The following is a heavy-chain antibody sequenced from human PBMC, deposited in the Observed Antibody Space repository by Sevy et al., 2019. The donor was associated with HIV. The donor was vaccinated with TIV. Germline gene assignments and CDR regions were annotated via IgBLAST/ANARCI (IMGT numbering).Heavy chain of an antibody. CDR2: IYSSGTT. Sequence: GGSLRLSCAASGFTVSSIYMSWVRQAPGKGLEWVSIIYSSGTTYYADSVKGRFTISRDNSKNALCLQMNSLRAEDTAVYYCAGYITAAGSGWFDPWGQGTLVTVSS. V-gene: IGHV3-66*02. D-gene: IGHD6-13*01. J-gene: IGHJ5*02. CDR3: AGYITAAGSGWFDP. CDR1: GFTVSSIY.